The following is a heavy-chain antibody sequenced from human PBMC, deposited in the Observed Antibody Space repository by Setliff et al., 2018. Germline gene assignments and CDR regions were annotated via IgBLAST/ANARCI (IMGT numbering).Heavy chain of an antibody. J-gene: IGHJ6*02. D-gene: IGHD2-2*01. V-gene: IGHV1-8*03. CDR3: ARLVRDIVVVPAPGGDYYYYYGMDV. Sequence: GASVKVSCKASGYTFTSYDINWVRQATGQGLEWMGWMNPNSGNTGYAQKFQGRVTITRNTSISTAYMELSSLRSEDTAMYYCARLVRDIVVVPAPGGDYYYYYGMDVWGQGTTVTVS. CDR2: MNPNSGNT. CDR1: GYTFTSYD.